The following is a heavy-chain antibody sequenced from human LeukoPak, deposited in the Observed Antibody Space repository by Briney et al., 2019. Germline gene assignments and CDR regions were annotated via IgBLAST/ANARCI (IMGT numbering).Heavy chain of an antibody. D-gene: IGHD4-17*01. CDR3: ARELEYGWDY. Sequence: GASVKVSCKASGYTFTSYYMHWVRQAPGQGPEWMGIINPSGGSTNYAQKFQGRVTMTRDTSTRTVYMELSSLRSEDTAVYYCARELEYGWDYWGQGTLVTASS. CDR1: GYTFTSYY. CDR2: INPSGGST. J-gene: IGHJ4*02. V-gene: IGHV1-46*01.